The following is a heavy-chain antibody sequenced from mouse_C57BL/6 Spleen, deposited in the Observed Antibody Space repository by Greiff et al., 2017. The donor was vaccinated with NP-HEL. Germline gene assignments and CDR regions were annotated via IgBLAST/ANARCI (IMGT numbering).Heavy chain of an antibody. Sequence: VQLQESGAELVRPGASVTLSCKASGYTFTDYEMHWVKQTPVHGLEWIGAIDPETGGTAYNQKFKGKAILTADKSSSTAYMELRSLTSEDSAVYYCTNYYGSSYDAWFAYWGQGTLVTVSA. CDR3: TNYYGSSYDAWFAY. CDR2: IDPETGGT. J-gene: IGHJ3*01. D-gene: IGHD1-1*01. CDR1: GYTFTDYE. V-gene: IGHV1-15*01.